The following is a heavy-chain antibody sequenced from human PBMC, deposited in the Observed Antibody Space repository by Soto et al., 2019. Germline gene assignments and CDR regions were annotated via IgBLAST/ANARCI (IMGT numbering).Heavy chain of an antibody. Sequence: SVGSLRLSCAASGFTFSSYAMSWVRQAPGKGLEWVSAISGSGGSTYYADSVKGRFTISRDNSKNTLYLQMNSLRAEDTAVYYCAKSLIKYYDSSGYYGTFDYWGQGTLVTVSS. V-gene: IGHV3-23*01. CDR2: ISGSGGST. CDR3: AKSLIKYYDSSGYYGTFDY. CDR1: GFTFSSYA. D-gene: IGHD3-22*01. J-gene: IGHJ4*02.